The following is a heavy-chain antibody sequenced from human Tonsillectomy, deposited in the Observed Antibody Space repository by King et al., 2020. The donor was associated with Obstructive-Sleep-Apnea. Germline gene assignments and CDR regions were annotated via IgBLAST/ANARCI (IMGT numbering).Heavy chain of an antibody. Sequence: QLQESGPGLVKPSETLSLTCNVSGDSISTSSYYWGWIRQPPGKGLQWIGTIYYNGSPHHNPSLKSRVTISVDTSKNQFSLKLSSVTAADTAVYYCAREPPPSMVRGDRNDYWGQGTLVIVSS. D-gene: IGHD3-10*01. CDR1: GDSISTSSYY. CDR3: AREPPPSMVRGDRNDY. J-gene: IGHJ4*02. V-gene: IGHV4-39*07. CDR2: IYYNGSP.